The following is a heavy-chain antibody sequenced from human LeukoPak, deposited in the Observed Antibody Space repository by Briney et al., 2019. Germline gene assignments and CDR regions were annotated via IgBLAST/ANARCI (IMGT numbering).Heavy chain of an antibody. CDR2: IFSRASIA. D-gene: IGHD3-3*01. CDR3: ARDNLDFWSGDHYFDY. V-gene: IGHV3-11*01. CDR1: GFSFSDHY. Sequence: GGSLRLSCAASGFSFSDHYMSWIRQAPGKGLEWVSYIFSRASIAYYADSVKGRFTISRDNAKNSLYLQMNSLRAEDTAVYYCARDNLDFWSGDHYFDYWGQGTLVTVSS. J-gene: IGHJ4*02.